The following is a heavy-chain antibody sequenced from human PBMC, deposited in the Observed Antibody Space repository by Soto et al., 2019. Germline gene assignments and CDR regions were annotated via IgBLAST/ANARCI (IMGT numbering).Heavy chain of an antibody. Sequence: ASVKVSCKASGYTFTGYYMHWVRQAPGQGLEWMGWINPNSGGTNYAQKFQGWVTMTRDTSISTAYMELSRLRSADTAVYHCGRSYYDFWSGYSGGYYYGMDVWGQGTTVTVSS. D-gene: IGHD3-3*01. J-gene: IGHJ6*02. CDR2: INPNSGGT. V-gene: IGHV1-2*04. CDR1: GYTFTGYY. CDR3: GRSYYDFWSGYSGGYYYGMDV.